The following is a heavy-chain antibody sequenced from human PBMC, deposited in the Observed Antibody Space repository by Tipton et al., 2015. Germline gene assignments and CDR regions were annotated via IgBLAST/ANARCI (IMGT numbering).Heavy chain of an antibody. CDR2: ISHSGNT. CDR3: ACQDYDSLTRDHQTVDY. Sequence: TLSLTCAVSAYSISSDYYWGWIRQPPGKGLEWIGSISHSGNTYYNPSLKSRVTMSRDTSKNQFSLKLTSVTAADTAVYYCACQDYDSLTRDHQTVDYWGQGTLATVSS. CDR1: AYSISSDYY. D-gene: IGHD3-9*01. J-gene: IGHJ4*02. V-gene: IGHV4-38-2*01.